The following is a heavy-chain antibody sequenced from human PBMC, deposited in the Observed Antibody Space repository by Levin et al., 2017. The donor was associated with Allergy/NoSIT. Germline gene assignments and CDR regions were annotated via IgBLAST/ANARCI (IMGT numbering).Heavy chain of an antibody. CDR1: RFTFSSYA. CDR3: ARGRLGGVVVAATPADY. J-gene: IGHJ4*02. Sequence: GESLKISCAASRFTFSSYAMHWVRQAPGKGLEWVAVISYDGSNKYYADSVKGRFTISRDNSKNTLYLQMNSLRAEDTAVYYCARGRLGGVVVAATPADYWGQGTLVTVSS. CDR2: ISYDGSNK. D-gene: IGHD2-15*01. V-gene: IGHV3-30-3*01.